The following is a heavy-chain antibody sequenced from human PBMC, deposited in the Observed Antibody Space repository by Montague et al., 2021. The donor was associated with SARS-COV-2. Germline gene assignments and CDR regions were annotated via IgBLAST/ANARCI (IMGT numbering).Heavy chain of an antibody. J-gene: IGHJ3*02. CDR3: ARALRVVVVTVPALDI. V-gene: IGHV4-59*01. Sequence: STSYNPSLKSRVTISVDTSKNQFSLRLSSVTAADTAVYYCARALRVVVVTVPALDIWGQGKMVTVSS. D-gene: IGHD2-21*02. CDR2: ST.